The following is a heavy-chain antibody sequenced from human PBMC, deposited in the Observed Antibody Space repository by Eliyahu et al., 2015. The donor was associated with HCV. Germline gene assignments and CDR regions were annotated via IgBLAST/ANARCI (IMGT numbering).Heavy chain of an antibody. V-gene: IGHV3-48*01. CDR3: TRGDWGPGWFDA. J-gene: IGHJ5*02. CDR2: ITSGGDTI. Sequence: EVQLVESGGGLVQPGGSRTLTCSASGFDFSXYSMNWVRQAPGKGLQWISYITSGGDTIHQSDSVKXRFIISRDNGKNSMYLQMNSLRVEDTGVYYCTRGDWGPGWFDAWGQGILVAVSS. D-gene: IGHD7-27*01. CDR1: GFDFSXYS.